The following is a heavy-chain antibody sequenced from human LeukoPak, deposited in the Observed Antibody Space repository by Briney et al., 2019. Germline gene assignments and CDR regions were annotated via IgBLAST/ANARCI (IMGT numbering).Heavy chain of an antibody. V-gene: IGHV4-59*01. Sequence: SETLSLTCTVSGGSISSYYWSWIRQPPGKGLEWIGYIYYSGSTNYNPSLKSRVTISVDTSKNQFSLKLSSVTAADTAVYYCARYCSGGSCYSGSQFDYWGQGTLVTVSS. CDR2: IYYSGST. D-gene: IGHD2-15*01. CDR3: ARYCSGGSCYSGSQFDY. CDR1: GGSISSYY. J-gene: IGHJ4*02.